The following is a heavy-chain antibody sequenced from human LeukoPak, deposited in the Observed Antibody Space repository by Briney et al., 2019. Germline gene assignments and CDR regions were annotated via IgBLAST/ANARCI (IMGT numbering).Heavy chain of an antibody. CDR3: ARTAHYYDSSGYSLDAFDF. V-gene: IGHV1-18*01. D-gene: IGHD3-22*01. CDR2: IHPYNGNT. CDR1: GGTFTNYI. J-gene: IGHJ3*01. Sequence: ASVKVSCKASGGTFTNYIVSWVRQAPGQGLEWMGWIHPYNGNTHYAQKLQGRVTVTTDASTSTAYVELRSLRSDDTAVYFCARTAHYYDSSGYSLDAFDFWGQGTMVTVSS.